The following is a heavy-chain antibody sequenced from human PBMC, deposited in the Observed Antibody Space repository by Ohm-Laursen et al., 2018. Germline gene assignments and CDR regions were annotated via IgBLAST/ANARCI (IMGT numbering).Heavy chain of an antibody. Sequence: SLRLSCAASGFFVSKNYMSWVRQAPGRGLEWVAIIYSGGYTYYADSVKGRFTISRDNSNNTLYLQMNSVRAEDTAVYYCAREVKSTFYDYGGQGTLVTVSS. J-gene: IGHJ4*02. CDR3: AREVKSTFYDY. CDR1: GFFVSKNY. D-gene: IGHD2/OR15-2a*01. V-gene: IGHV3-66*01. CDR2: IYSGGYT.